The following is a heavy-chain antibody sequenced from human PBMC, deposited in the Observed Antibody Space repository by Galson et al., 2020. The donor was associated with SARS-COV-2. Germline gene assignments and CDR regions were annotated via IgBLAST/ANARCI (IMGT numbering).Heavy chain of an antibody. D-gene: IGHD6-19*01. CDR3: VRQFVWYGSDWDVGSFDY. CDR2: VSSSGSSI. V-gene: IGHV3-11*01. CDR1: GFTFSDYY. J-gene: IGHJ4*02. Sequence: GGSLRLSCAASGFTFSDYYMSWIRQAPGKGLEWVSYVSSSGSSINYADSVKGRFTISRDNAKNSLYLQMNSLRAEDTAVYYCVRQFVWYGSDWDVGSFDYWGQGSLVTVSS.